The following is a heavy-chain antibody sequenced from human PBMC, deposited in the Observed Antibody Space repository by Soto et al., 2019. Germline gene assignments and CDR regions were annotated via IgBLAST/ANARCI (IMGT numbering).Heavy chain of an antibody. CDR1: GGSISSSSYY. CDR2: IYYSGSA. J-gene: IGHJ4*02. V-gene: IGHV4-39*02. D-gene: IGHD3-10*01. Sequence: QLQLQESGPGLVEPSETLSLTCTVSGGSISSSSYYWGWIRQPPGKGLEWIGNIYYSGSAYYNPSLKSRVTISVDMSKNNFSLKLSSVTAADTAVYYCARRGVSGPVDYWGQGTLVTVSS. CDR3: ARRGVSGPVDY.